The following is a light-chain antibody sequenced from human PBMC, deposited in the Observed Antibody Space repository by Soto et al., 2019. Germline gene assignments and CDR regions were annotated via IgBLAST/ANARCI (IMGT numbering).Light chain of an antibody. V-gene: IGKV1-9*01. Sequence: PMTQSPSSLSAYVGDRVTIACGASQDIAIYLAWYQQKPGEAPKLLIYAASTLYGGVPSRFSGSGSGTEFTLTISSLQPDDFATYYCQQYNSYSRTFGQGTKVDIK. J-gene: IGKJ1*01. CDR2: AAS. CDR3: QQYNSYSRT. CDR1: QDIAIY.